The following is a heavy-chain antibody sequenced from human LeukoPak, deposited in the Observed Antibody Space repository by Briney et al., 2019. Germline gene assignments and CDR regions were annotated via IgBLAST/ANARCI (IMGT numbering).Heavy chain of an antibody. D-gene: IGHD6-6*01. V-gene: IGHV3-23*01. CDR3: AKGPYSSSSRALDY. CDR1: GFTFSSYA. J-gene: IGHJ4*02. Sequence: GGSLRLSCAASGFTFSSYAIGLVRQAPGKGLEWVSAISGSGGSTYYADSVKGRFTISRDNSKNTLYLQMNSLRAEDTAVYYCAKGPYSSSSRALDYWGQGTLVTVSS. CDR2: ISGSGGST.